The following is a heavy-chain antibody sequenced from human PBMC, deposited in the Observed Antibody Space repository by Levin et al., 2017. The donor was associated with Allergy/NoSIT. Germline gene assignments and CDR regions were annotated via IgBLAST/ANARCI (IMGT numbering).Heavy chain of an antibody. Sequence: SETLSLTCAVSGGSISSANWWSWVRQPPGRGLEWIGEIYHDGSTFYNPSLKSRVTMSVDKSKNHFSLKLSSVTAADTAVYYCATGRVSVAATGDYWGQGTLVTVSS. D-gene: IGHD6-25*01. V-gene: IGHV4-4*02. CDR2: IYHDGST. CDR1: GGSISSANW. CDR3: ATGRVSVAATGDY. J-gene: IGHJ4*02.